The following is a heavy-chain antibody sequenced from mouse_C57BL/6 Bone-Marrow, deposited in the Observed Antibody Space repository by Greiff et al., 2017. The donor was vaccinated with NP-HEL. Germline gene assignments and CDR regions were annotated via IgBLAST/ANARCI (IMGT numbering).Heavy chain of an antibody. CDR3: ARSGFYAPWFAY. D-gene: IGHD2-3*01. Sequence: VQLKESGAELARPGASVKLSCKASGYTFTSYGISWVKQRTGQGLEWIGEIYPRSGNTYYNEKFKGKATLTADKSSSTAYMELRSLTSEDSAVYFCARSGFYAPWFAYWGQGTLVTVSA. CDR1: GYTFTSYG. J-gene: IGHJ3*01. CDR2: IYPRSGNT. V-gene: IGHV1-81*01.